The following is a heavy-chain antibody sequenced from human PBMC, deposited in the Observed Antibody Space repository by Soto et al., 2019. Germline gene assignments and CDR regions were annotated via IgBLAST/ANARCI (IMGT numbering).Heavy chain of an antibody. CDR1: GYTFTGYY. J-gene: IGHJ6*02. CDR2: INPNSGGT. V-gene: IGHV1-2*04. Sequence: GASVKVSCKASGYTFTGYYMHWVRQAPGQGLEWMGWINPNSGGTNYAQKFQGWVTMTRGTSISTAYMELSRLRSDDTAVYYCARRGQPLSNAYYYYGMDVWGQGTTVTVSS. CDR3: ARRGQPLSNAYYYYGMDV. D-gene: IGHD6-13*01.